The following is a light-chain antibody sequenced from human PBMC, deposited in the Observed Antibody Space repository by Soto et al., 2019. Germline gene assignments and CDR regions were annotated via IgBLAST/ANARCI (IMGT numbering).Light chain of an antibody. J-gene: IGKJ5*01. CDR3: QQYGDSPRT. Sequence: IVMTQSPASLAVSLGERATINCKSSQSVLYSSDNRNYLAWYQQKPGLAPRLIIYDASTRATGIPDRFSGSGSGTDFTLTIARLEPEDFAVYYCQQYGDSPRTFGQGTRLEI. CDR1: QSVLYSSDNRNY. CDR2: DAS. V-gene: IGKV3D-20*01.